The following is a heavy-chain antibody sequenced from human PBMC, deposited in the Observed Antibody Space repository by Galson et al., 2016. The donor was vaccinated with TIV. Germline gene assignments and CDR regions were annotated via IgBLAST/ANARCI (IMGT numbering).Heavy chain of an antibody. V-gene: IGHV3-30*04. D-gene: IGHD3-22*01. Sequence: SLRLSCAASGFTFNTYTMHWVRQAPGKGLEWVAVISYDGSFQQYIDSVKGRFTISRDNSQNTLSLEMNSLRVEDTAVYYCAVDADGAYYYDSGDYYWGQGTLVTVSS. CDR3: AVDADGAYYYDSGDYY. CDR1: GFTFNTYT. J-gene: IGHJ4*02. CDR2: ISYDGSFQ.